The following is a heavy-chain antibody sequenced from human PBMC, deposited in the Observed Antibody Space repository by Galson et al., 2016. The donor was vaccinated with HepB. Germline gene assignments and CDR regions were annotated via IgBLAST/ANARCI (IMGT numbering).Heavy chain of an antibody. D-gene: IGHD5-24*01. V-gene: IGHV3-13*05. CDR1: GFTFSSHD. CDR3: AREVGQLGNWYFDL. Sequence: SLRLSCAASGFTFSSHDIHWVRQGTGKRLEWVSAVDIAGDPYYYDSVKGRFTVSRENSKNSLYLQMNNLGAGDTAVYYCAREVGQLGNWYFDLWGRGSLVTVSS. CDR2: VDIAGDP. J-gene: IGHJ2*01.